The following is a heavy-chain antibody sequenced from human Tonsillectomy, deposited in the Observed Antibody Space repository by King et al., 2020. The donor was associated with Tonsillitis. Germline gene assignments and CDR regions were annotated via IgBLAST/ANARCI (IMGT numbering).Heavy chain of an antibody. CDR3: AGDLSASNTFDY. CDR2: INPNSGGT. D-gene: IGHD3-16*02. V-gene: IGHV1-2*04. J-gene: IGHJ4*02. CDR1: GYTFTDYY. Sequence: VQLVESGAEVQKPGASVKVSCKTSGYTFTDYYIHWVRQAPGQGLEWMGWINPNSGGTKFAQKFQGWVTMTRDTSITTVYMELSRLRSDDTAVYYCAGDLSASNTFDYWGQGTLVTVSS.